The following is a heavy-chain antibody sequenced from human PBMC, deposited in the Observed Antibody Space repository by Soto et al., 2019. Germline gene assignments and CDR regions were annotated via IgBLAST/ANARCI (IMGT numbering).Heavy chain of an antibody. D-gene: IGHD6-13*01. CDR1: GFTFDDYT. V-gene: IGHV3-43*01. CDR3: AKDSVAAAGTHYYYYGMDV. CDR2: ISWDGGST. J-gene: IGHJ6*02. Sequence: GGSLRLSCAASGFTFDDYTMHWVRQAPGKGLEWVSLISWDGGSTYYADSVKGRFTISRDNSKNSLYLQMNSLRTEDTALYYCAKDSVAAAGTHYYYYGMDVRGQGTTVTVSS.